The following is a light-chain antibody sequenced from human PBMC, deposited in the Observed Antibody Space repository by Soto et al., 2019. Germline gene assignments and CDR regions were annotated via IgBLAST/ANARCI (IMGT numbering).Light chain of an antibody. V-gene: IGKV1-5*01. CDR2: DAS. CDR3: QPYNSFSGT. CDR1: QTISSW. Sequence: DIQMTQSPSTRSASVGDRVTITCRASQTISSWLAWYQQKPGKAPNLLIYDASSLESGVPSRFSGRGSGTQFTLTISSLQPDDFATYYCQPYNSFSGTFGPGTKVDIK. J-gene: IGKJ1*01.